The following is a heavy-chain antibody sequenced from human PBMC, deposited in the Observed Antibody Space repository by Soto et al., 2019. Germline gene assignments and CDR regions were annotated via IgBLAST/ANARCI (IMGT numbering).Heavy chain of an antibody. CDR1: GFTFSDHY. Sequence: EVQLVESGGGLVQPGGSLRLSCAASGFTFSDHYMDWVRQAPGKGLEWVGRTRNKANSYTTEYAASVKGRFTISRDDSNNSLYLQMNSLKTEDTAVYYCATTLRVVGYYYGHDAFDIWGQGTMVTVSS. J-gene: IGHJ3*02. CDR3: ATTLRVVGYYYGHDAFDI. D-gene: IGHD3-22*01. V-gene: IGHV3-72*01. CDR2: TRNKANSYTT.